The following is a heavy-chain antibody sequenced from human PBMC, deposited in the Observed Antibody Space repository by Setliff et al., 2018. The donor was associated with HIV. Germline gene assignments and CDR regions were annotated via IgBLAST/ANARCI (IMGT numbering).Heavy chain of an antibody. Sequence: GSLRLSCAASGFTFSTYWMNWVRQAPGKGLEWVSFISRSNSYIYYADSVKGRFTISRDNAKNSLYLQMNSLRAEDTAVYYCARATAAWDDAFDIWGQGTMVTVSS. J-gene: IGHJ3*02. D-gene: IGHD6-13*01. CDR3: ARATAAWDDAFDI. CDR2: ISRSNSYI. CDR1: GFTFSTYW. V-gene: IGHV3-21*01.